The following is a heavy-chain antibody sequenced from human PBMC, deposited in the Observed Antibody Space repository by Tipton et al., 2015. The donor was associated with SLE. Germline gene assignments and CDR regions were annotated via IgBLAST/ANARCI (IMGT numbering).Heavy chain of an antibody. CDR3: AREPQGTGGFDY. V-gene: IGHV1-46*01. D-gene: IGHD7-27*01. CDR2: VDPSGHNI. J-gene: IGHJ4*02. CDR1: GYTFTTYF. Sequence: QVQLVQSGAEVKEPGSSVKVSCKASGYTFTTYFMHWVRQAPGQGLEWMGIVDPSGHNIKNAQRFQGRVTVTRDTSTSTFYMGLSSLTSEDTAVYYCAREPQGTGGFDYWGQGTLVTVSS.